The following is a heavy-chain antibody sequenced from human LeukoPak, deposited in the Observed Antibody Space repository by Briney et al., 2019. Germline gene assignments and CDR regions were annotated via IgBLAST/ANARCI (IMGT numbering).Heavy chain of an antibody. CDR2: ISGSGGST. V-gene: IGHV3-23*01. CDR3: AKSRQWLVGKPFFDY. Sequence: PGGSLRLSCAASGFTFSSYAMSWVRQAPGKGLEWVSAISGSGGSTYYADSVKGRFTISRDNSKNTLYLQMNSPRAEDTAVYYCAKSRQWLVGKPFFDYWGQGTLVTVSS. CDR1: GFTFSSYA. D-gene: IGHD6-19*01. J-gene: IGHJ4*02.